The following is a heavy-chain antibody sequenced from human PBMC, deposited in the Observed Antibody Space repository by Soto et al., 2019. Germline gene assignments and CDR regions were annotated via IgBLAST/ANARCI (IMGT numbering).Heavy chain of an antibody. Sequence: QVQLVQSGAEVKKPGASVKVSCKASGYIFISYYIHWVRQAPGQGLEWMGIINPGGGSTSYAEKFQGRVTMTRDTSTSTVYMELSSLRSEDTAVYYCARVYGAGDCSITPGDYYYGMDVWGQGTTVTVSS. CDR1: GYIFISYY. J-gene: IGHJ6*02. D-gene: IGHD2-21*02. CDR3: ARVYGAGDCSITPGDYYYGMDV. CDR2: INPGGGST. V-gene: IGHV1-46*01.